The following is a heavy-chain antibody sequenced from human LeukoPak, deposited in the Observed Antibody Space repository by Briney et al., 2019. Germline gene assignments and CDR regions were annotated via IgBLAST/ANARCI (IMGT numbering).Heavy chain of an antibody. D-gene: IGHD2-15*01. V-gene: IGHV3-23*01. Sequence: GGSPRLSCAASGFTFSSYAMSWVRQAPGKGLEWVSAISGSGGSTYYADSVKGRFTISRDNSKNTLYLQMNSLRAEDTAVYYCAKVSDMAGGFDPWGQGTLVTVSS. CDR1: GFTFSSYA. CDR3: AKVSDMAGGFDP. J-gene: IGHJ5*02. CDR2: ISGSGGST.